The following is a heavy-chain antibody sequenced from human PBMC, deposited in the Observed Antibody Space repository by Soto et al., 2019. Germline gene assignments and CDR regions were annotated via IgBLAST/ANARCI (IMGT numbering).Heavy chain of an antibody. J-gene: IGHJ3*01. CDR2: LYDVDGS. CDR1: ALTISGKKY. CDR3: ATWHEREHAYDV. V-gene: IGHV3-53*01. Sequence: DVQLVESGGGLIQPGASLRLSCAAFALTISGKKYVAWVRQAPGKGLEWVSALYDVDGSFYADSVKGRFTTSSDSSKTTVYLQMNDLRPDDTAVYYCATWHEREHAYDVWGQGTTVTVSS. D-gene: IGHD1-1*01.